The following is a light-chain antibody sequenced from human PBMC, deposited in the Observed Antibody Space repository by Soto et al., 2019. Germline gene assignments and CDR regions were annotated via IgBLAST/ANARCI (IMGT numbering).Light chain of an antibody. J-gene: IGLJ1*01. CDR2: DVS. CDR3: SSYTSSSTLTTYV. V-gene: IGLV2-14*03. Sequence: QSALTQPASVSGSPGQSITISCTGTSSDAGGYNYVSWYQHHPGKAPKLMIYDVSNRPSGVSNRFSGSKSGNTASLIISGLQAEDEDDYYCSSYTSSSTLTTYVFGTGTKLTVL. CDR1: SSDAGGYNY.